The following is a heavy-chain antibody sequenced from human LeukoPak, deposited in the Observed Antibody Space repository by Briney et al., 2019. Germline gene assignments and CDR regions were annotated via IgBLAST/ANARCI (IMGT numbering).Heavy chain of an antibody. CDR3: ARAREGGSAWFDP. CDR2: IYTSGST. J-gene: IGHJ5*02. Sequence: DPSETLSLTCTVSGGSISSGSYYWSWIRQPAGKGLEWIGRIYTSGSTNYNPSLKSRVTISVDTSKNQFSLKLSSVTAADTAVYYCARAREGGSAWFDPWGQGTLVTVSS. V-gene: IGHV4-61*02. CDR1: GGSISSGSYY.